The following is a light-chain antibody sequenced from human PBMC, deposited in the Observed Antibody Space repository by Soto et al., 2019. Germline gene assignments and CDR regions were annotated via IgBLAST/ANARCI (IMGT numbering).Light chain of an antibody. CDR1: SSDVGRYNY. CDR2: DVS. V-gene: IGLV2-14*01. J-gene: IGLJ1*01. Sequence: ALAQPASVSGSPGQSITISCTGTSSDVGRYNYVSWFQQHPGKAPKLLIYDVSNWPSGVSDRFSGSKSGNTASLTISGLQAEDEADYYCSSFTTSSTFVFGTGTKLTVL. CDR3: SSFTTSSTFV.